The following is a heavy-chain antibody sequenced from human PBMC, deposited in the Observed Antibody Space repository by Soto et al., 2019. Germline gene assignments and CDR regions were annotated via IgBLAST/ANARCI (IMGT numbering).Heavy chain of an antibody. J-gene: IGHJ5*02. D-gene: IGHD3-3*01. CDR2: IYYSGST. Sequence: SETLSLTCTVSGGSISSGGYYWSWIRQHPGKGLEWIGYIYYSGSTYYNPSLKSRVTISVDTSKNQFSLKLSSVTAADTAVYYCARVGLFWSGYPNWFDPWGQGTLVTVSS. CDR1: GGSISSGGYY. V-gene: IGHV4-31*03. CDR3: ARVGLFWSGYPNWFDP.